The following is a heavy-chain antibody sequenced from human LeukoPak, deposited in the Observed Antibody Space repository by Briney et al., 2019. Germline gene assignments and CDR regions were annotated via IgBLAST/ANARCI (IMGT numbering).Heavy chain of an antibody. J-gene: IGHJ4*02. V-gene: IGHV3-11*01. Sequence: GGSLRLSCPASGFTFSDYYMSWIRQAPGKGLEWVSYISSSGSIKYYADSVKGRFTVSRDNAKNSLYLQMNSLIAEDTAVYYCARAGGSSWYYDYWGQGTLVTVSS. CDR1: GFTFSDYY. CDR3: ARAGGSSWYYDY. CDR2: ISSSGSIK. D-gene: IGHD6-13*01.